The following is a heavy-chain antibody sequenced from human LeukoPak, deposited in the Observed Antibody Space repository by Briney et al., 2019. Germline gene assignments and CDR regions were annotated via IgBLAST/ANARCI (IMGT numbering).Heavy chain of an antibody. V-gene: IGHV1-18*01. Sequence: ASVKVSCKASGYTFTSYGISWVRHAPGQGLEWMGWISAYNTNTNYAQKFQGRVTMTTDTSTSTAYMELRSLRSDDTAVYYCARWVSDGDGFDYWGQGTLVTVSS. CDR2: ISAYNTNT. D-gene: IGHD4-17*01. J-gene: IGHJ4*02. CDR1: GYTFTSYG. CDR3: ARWVSDGDGFDY.